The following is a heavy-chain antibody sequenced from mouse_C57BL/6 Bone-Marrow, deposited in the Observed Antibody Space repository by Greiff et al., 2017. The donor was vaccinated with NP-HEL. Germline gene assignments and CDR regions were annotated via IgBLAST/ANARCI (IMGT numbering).Heavy chain of an antibody. CDR1: GYTFTSYW. Sequence: VQLQQPGADLVKPGASVKLSCKASGYTFTSYWMHWVKQRPGRGLEWIGRIDPNSGGTKFNEKFKTKATLTVDKPSSTAYMQLSSLTSEDSAVYYGARYDYGGGGWYFDVGGRGTTVTVSA. CDR3: ARYDYGGGGWYFDV. J-gene: IGHJ1*03. D-gene: IGHD1-1*02. V-gene: IGHV1-72*01. CDR2: IDPNSGGT.